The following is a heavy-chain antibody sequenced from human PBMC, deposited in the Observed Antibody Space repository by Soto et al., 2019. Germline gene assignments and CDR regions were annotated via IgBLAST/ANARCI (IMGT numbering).Heavy chain of an antibody. J-gene: IGHJ4*02. CDR1: GDSIISGDTY. D-gene: IGHD4-4*01. Sequence: SETLSLTCTVSGDSIISGDTYWVGFRQTPGKGLEWIGYIYYSGDTNYNPSLKSRVIISVDTSKNQFSLKLSSVTAADTAVYYCARGMTTVTTLDYWGQGTLVTVSS. V-gene: IGHV4-30-4*01. CDR2: IYYSGDT. CDR3: ARGMTTVTTLDY.